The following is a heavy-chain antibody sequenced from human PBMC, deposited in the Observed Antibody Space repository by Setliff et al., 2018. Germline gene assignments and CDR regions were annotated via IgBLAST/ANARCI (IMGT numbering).Heavy chain of an antibody. CDR3: ARDMGQPYYFES. CDR1: GGSISSSSHY. V-gene: IGHV4-39*06. J-gene: IGHJ4*02. Sequence: SETLSLTCTVSGGSISSSSHYWGWIRQPPGKGLEWIGSIYYTGSTYYNPSLKSRVTMSVDTSKRQFALKLGSATAADTAVYYCARDMGQPYYFESWGLGTLVTVSS. CDR2: IYYTGST. D-gene: IGHD1-1*01.